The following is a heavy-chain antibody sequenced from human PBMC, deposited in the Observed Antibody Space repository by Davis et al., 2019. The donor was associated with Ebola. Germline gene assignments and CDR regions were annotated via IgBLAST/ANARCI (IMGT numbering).Heavy chain of an antibody. CDR3: AIVRGGGCSGGSCYPKHLDY. CDR1: GGSVSSGSYY. CDR2: IYYSGST. Sequence: SETLSLTCTVSGGSVSSGSYYWSWIRQPPGKGLEWIGYIYYSGSTNYNPSLKSRVTISVDTSKNQFSLKLSSVTAAYTAVYYCAIVRGGGCSGGSCYPKHLDYWGQGTLVTVSS. J-gene: IGHJ4*02. V-gene: IGHV4-61*01. D-gene: IGHD2-15*01.